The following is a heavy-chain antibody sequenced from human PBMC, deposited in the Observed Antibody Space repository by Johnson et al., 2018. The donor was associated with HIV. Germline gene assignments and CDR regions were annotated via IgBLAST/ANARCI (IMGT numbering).Heavy chain of an antibody. CDR2: IYYDGTNK. V-gene: IGHV3-30*03. CDR1: GFTFSSYA. D-gene: IGHD6-6*01. CDR3: ARDRGAGSSGAFDI. Sequence: QVQLVESGGGVVQPGRSLRLSCAASGFTFSSYAMHWVRQAPGKGLEWVAIIYYDGTNKYYADSVKGRFTISRDNSKNTLSLQMISLRAEDTAVYYCARDRGAGSSGAFDIWGQGTMVTVSS. J-gene: IGHJ3*02.